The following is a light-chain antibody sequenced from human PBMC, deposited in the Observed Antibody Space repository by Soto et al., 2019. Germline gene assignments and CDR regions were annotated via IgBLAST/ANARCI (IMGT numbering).Light chain of an antibody. V-gene: IGLV2-14*01. CDR1: SSDVGGYNY. J-gene: IGLJ2*01. CDR3: CSYTTSNTYVV. CDR2: DVS. Sequence: QSALTQSASVSGSPGQSITISCTGTSSDVGGYNYVSWYQQHPGKAPKLMIYDVSNRPSGVCNRFSGSKSGHTGTLTISGLQAEDEADYYCCSYTTSNTYVVFGAGTKLTVL.